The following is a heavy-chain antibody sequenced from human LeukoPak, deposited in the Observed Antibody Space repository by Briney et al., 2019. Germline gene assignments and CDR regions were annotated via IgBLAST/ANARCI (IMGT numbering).Heavy chain of an antibody. D-gene: IGHD3-9*01. Sequence: AGGSLRLSCAASGFTFSSYTMNWVRQAPGKGLEWVSSISSSSSYIYYADSVKGRFTISRDNAKNTLYLQMNSLRAEDTAVYYCARGTANILPDYWGQGTLVTVSS. CDR1: GFTFSSYT. CDR2: ISSSSSYI. J-gene: IGHJ4*02. V-gene: IGHV3-21*01. CDR3: ARGTANILPDY.